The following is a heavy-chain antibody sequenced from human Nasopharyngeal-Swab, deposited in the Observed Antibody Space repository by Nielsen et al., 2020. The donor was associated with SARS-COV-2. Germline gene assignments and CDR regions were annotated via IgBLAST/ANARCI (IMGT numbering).Heavy chain of an antibody. CDR2: IGTAGDT. V-gene: IGHV3-13*01. J-gene: IGHJ3*02. D-gene: IGHD3-22*01. Sequence: GGSLRLSCAAAGFTFSSYDMHWVRQATGKGVEWDTAIGTAGDTYYPGSVKGRFTISRAHAKNSLYLQMNSLRAEDTSVYYCARDGGGSGYPYDAFYICGQGTMVTFSS. CDR3: ARDGGGSGYPYDAFYI. CDR1: GFTFSSYD.